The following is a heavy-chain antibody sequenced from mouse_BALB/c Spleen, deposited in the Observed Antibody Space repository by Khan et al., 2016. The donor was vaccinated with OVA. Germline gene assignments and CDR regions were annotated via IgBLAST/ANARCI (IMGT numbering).Heavy chain of an antibody. D-gene: IGHD1-2*01. J-gene: IGHJ2*01. CDR3: ARTARIKY. CDR2: ISYSGST. Sequence: EVQLQESGPGLVKPSQSLSLTCTVTGYSITSGYGWNWIRQFPGNKLEWMGYISYSGSTNYNPSLKSRISITRNTSKNQFFLQLNSLTTENTATYYCARTARIKYWGQGTTVTVSS. V-gene: IGHV3-2*02. CDR1: GYSITSGYG.